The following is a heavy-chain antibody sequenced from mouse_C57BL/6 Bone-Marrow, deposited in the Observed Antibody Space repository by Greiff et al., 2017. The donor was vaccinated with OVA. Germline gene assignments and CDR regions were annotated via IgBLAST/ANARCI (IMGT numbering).Heavy chain of an antibody. CDR2: IFPGSGST. V-gene: IGHV1-75*01. Sequence: VKLQESGPELVKPGASVKISCKASGYTFTDYYINWVKQRPGQGLEWIGWIFPGSGSTYYNEKFKGKATLTVDKSSSTAYMLLSSLTSEDSAVYFCARDDYDGAPRFAYWGQGTLVTVSA. CDR3: ARDDYDGAPRFAY. CDR1: GYTFTDYY. D-gene: IGHD2-4*01. J-gene: IGHJ3*01.